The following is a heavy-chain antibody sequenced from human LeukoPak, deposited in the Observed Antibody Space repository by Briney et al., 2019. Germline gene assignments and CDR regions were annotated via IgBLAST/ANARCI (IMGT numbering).Heavy chain of an antibody. Sequence: PGRSLTLSCAASGFTFDDYAIQWARQAPGKGLECLSCISWNSGSIGYADSVKGRFTIGRAKAKNSLYLQMTRLRAADTSLYYCGKGGTYYYYYSMDVWGKGTTVTVSS. V-gene: IGHV3-9*01. D-gene: IGHD3-16*01. CDR2: ISWNSGSI. CDR1: GFTFDDYA. J-gene: IGHJ6*03. CDR3: GKGGTYYYYYSMDV.